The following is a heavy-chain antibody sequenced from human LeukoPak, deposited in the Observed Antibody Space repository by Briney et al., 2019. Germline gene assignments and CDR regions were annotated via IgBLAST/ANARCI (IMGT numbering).Heavy chain of an antibody. J-gene: IGHJ5*02. Sequence: PSQTLSLTCTVSGGSISSGSYYWSWIRQPAGKGLEWIGRIYTSGSTNYNPSLKSRVTISVDTSKNQFSLKLSSVTAADTAVYYCATPRGGFWSGYYWAWGQGTLVTVSS. CDR1: GGSISSGSYY. CDR2: IYTSGST. V-gene: IGHV4-61*02. D-gene: IGHD3-3*01. CDR3: ATPRGGFWSGYYWA.